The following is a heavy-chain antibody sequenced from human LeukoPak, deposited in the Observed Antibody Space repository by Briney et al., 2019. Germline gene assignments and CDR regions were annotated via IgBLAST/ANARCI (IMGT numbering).Heavy chain of an antibody. CDR3: ARDFLRSSGYY. CDR1: GFTFSNNY. J-gene: IGHJ4*02. D-gene: IGHD3-22*01. Sequence: GGSLRLSCAASGFTFSNNYMSWVRQAPGKGLEWVSVIYSGGSIYYADSVKGRFTISRDNSKNTLYLQMNSLRAEDTAVYYCARDFLRSSGYYWGQGTLVTVSS. V-gene: IGHV3-53*01. CDR2: IYSGGSI.